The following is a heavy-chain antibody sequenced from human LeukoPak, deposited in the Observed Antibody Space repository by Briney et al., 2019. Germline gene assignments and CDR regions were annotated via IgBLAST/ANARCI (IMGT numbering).Heavy chain of an antibody. CDR2: ISGSGGST. CDR3: AKGIMEWFHFDY. CDR1: GFTVSSNY. D-gene: IGHD3-3*01. Sequence: GGSLRLSCAASGFTVSSNYMSWVRQAPGKGLEWVSAISGSGGSTYYADSVKGRFTISRDNSKNTLYLQMNSLRAEDTAVYYCAKGIMEWFHFDYWGQGTLVTVSS. V-gene: IGHV3-23*01. J-gene: IGHJ4*02.